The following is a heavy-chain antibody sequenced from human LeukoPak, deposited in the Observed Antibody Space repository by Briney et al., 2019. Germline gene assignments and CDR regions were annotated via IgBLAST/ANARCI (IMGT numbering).Heavy chain of an antibody. CDR3: ARANTIFGVVIRPFDY. D-gene: IGHD3-3*01. V-gene: IGHV4-31*03. Sequence: SETLSLTCTVSGGSISSGGYYWSWIRQHPGKGLEWIGYIYYSGSTYYNPSLKSRVTISVDTSKNQFSLKLSSVTAADTAVYYCARANTIFGVVIRPFDYWGQGTLVTVSS. CDR1: GGSISSGGYY. CDR2: IYYSGST. J-gene: IGHJ4*02.